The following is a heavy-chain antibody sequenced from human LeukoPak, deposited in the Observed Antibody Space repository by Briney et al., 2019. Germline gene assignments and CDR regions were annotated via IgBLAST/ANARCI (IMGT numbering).Heavy chain of an antibody. J-gene: IGHJ4*02. CDR3: AKDPVSSVTGPIDY. V-gene: IGHV3-9*01. D-gene: IGHD1-7*01. CDR2: ISRNSGSI. CDR1: EFTFDDYA. Sequence: GGSLRLSCAASEFTFDDYAMHWVRQAPGKGLEWVSGISRNSGSIGYADSVKGRFTISRDNAKNSLYLQMNSLRAEDTALYYCAKDPVSSVTGPIDYWGQGTLVTVSS.